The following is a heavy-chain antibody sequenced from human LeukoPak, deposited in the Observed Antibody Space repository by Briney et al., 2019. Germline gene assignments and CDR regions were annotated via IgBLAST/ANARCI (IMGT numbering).Heavy chain of an antibody. J-gene: IGHJ4*02. CDR1: GYTFTGYY. D-gene: IGHD3-22*01. V-gene: IGHV1-2*02. CDR3: ATVPPYYYDSSGYAADY. Sequence: ASVKVSCKASGYTFTGYYMHWVRQAPGQGLEWLGWINTNSGGTNYAQNFQGRVTMTRDTSISTAYMELSRLRSDDTAVYYCATVPPYYYDSSGYAADYWGQGTLVTFSS. CDR2: INTNSGGT.